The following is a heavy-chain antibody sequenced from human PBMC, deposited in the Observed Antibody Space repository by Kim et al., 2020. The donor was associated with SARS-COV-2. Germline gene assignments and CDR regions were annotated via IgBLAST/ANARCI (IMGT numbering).Heavy chain of an antibody. V-gene: IGHV4-31*02. CDR3: ARDRGSGAFDI. CDR2: ST. D-gene: IGHD3-10*01. J-gene: IGHJ3*02. Sequence: STYYTPSLKSRVTLSVDASKNQFALKLSSVTAADTAVYYCARDRGSGAFDIWGQGTMVTVSS.